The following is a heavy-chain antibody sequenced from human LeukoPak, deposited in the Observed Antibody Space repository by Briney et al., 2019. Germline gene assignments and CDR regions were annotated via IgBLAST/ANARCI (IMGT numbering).Heavy chain of an antibody. CDR3: AKVREDIVVVVAATDPLDY. V-gene: IGHV3-21*04. D-gene: IGHD2-15*01. CDR2: ISSSSSYI. J-gene: IGHJ4*02. Sequence: GGSLRLSCAASGFTFSSYSMNWVRQAPGKGLEWVSSISSSSSYIYYADSVKGRFTISRDNSKNTLYLQMNSLRAEDTAVYYCAKVREDIVVVVAATDPLDYWGQGTLVTVSS. CDR1: GFTFSSYS.